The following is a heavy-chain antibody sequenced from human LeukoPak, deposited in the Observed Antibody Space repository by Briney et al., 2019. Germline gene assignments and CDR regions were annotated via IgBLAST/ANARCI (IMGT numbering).Heavy chain of an antibody. V-gene: IGHV3-74*01. CDR1: GFTFSSYW. D-gene: IGHD3-22*01. J-gene: IGHJ4*02. CDR2: INTDGSSL. CDR3: ARRINYYDSSGYYYVRYFDS. Sequence: GGSLRLSCAASGFTFSSYWMYWVRQAPGKGPVWVARINTDGSSLNYADSVKGRFTISRDNAKNTLYLQMNSLGAEDTAVYYCARRINYYDSSGYYYVRYFDSWGQGTLVAVSS.